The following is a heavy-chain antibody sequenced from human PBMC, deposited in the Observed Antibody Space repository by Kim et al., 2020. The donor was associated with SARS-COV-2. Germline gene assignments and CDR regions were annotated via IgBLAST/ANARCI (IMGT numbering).Heavy chain of an antibody. CDR3: AREKAFGGVIARSYYYYGMDV. D-gene: IGHD3-16*02. J-gene: IGHJ6*02. Sequence: SVKVSCKASGGTFSSYAISWVRQAPGQGLEWMGGIIPIFGTANYAQKFQGRVTITADESTSTAYMELSSLRSEDTAVYYCAREKAFGGVIARSYYYYGMDVWGQGTTVTVSS. CDR2: IIPIFGTA. V-gene: IGHV1-69*13. CDR1: GGTFSSYA.